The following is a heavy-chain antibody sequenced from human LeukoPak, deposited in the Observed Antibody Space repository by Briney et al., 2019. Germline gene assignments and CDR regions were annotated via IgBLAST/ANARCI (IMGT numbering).Heavy chain of an antibody. J-gene: IGHJ4*02. Sequence: RTSETLSLTCAVYGGSFSGYYWSWIRQPPGKGLEWIGEINHSGSTNYNPSLKSRVTISVDTSKNQFSLKLSSVTAADTAVYYCARAASSDIVVVTARSFDYWGQGTLVTVSS. CDR3: ARAASSDIVVVTARSFDY. CDR2: INHSGST. CDR1: GGSFSGYY. V-gene: IGHV4-34*01. D-gene: IGHD2-21*02.